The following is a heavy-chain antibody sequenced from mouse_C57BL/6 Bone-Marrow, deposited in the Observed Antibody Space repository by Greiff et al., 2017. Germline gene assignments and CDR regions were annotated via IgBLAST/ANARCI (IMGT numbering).Heavy chain of an antibody. J-gene: IGHJ1*03. CDR1: GYAFSSSW. CDR3: ASDYYGSSYGDWYFDV. D-gene: IGHD1-1*01. V-gene: IGHV1-82*01. Sequence: VQLQQSGPELVKPGASVKISCKASGYAFSSSWMNWVKQRPGKGLEWIGRIYPGDGDTNYNGKFKGKATLTADKSSSTAYMQLSSLTSEDSAVYFCASDYYGSSYGDWYFDVWGTGTTVTVSS. CDR2: IYPGDGDT.